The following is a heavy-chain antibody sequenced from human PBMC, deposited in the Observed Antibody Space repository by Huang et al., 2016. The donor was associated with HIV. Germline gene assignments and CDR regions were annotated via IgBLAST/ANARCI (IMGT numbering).Heavy chain of an antibody. D-gene: IGHD2-8*01. J-gene: IGHJ4*02. CDR1: GYTFSHYA. Sequence: QVQLVQSGAEVKKPGASVKVSCEASGYTFSHYAIHWVGRAPGQKFGWMGWINAGNGNNKEAQKVQGRVTITRYTSANTAYMELNSLRSEDTAVYYCARVLLLTVYTIDYYFDYWGQGTLVTVSS. CDR3: ARVLLLTVYTIDYYFDY. V-gene: IGHV1-3*01. CDR2: INAGNGNN.